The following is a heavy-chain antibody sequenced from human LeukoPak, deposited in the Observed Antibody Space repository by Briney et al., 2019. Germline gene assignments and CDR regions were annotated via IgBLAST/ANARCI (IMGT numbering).Heavy chain of an antibody. J-gene: IGHJ6*03. V-gene: IGHV3-7*03. Sequence: PGGSLRLSCAASGFTFTSYAMHWVRQAPGKGLEWVANIKQDGSEKYYVDSVKGRFTISRDKSMTTLYLQMNSLRAEDTAVYYCVRDFLYYYYYMDVWGKGTTVTVSS. CDR3: VRDFLYYYYYMDV. CDR2: IKQDGSEK. CDR1: GFTFTSYA.